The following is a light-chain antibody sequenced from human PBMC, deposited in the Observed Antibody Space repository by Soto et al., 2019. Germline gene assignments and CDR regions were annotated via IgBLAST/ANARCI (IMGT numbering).Light chain of an antibody. CDR3: VSYTSTNTRV. CDR1: SSDVGGYDY. V-gene: IGLV2-14*01. J-gene: IGLJ3*02. CDR2: EVS. Sequence: QSALTQPASVSGSPGQSITISCTGTSSDVGGYDYVSWYQHHPGKAPKLMIYEVSNRPSGVSSRFSGSKSGNTASLTISGLQTEDEADYYCVSYTSTNTRVFGGGTKLTVL.